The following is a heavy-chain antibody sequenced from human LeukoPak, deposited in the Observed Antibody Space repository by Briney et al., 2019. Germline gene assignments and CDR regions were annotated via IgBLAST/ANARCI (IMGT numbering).Heavy chain of an antibody. Sequence: PGGSLRLSCAASGFTFSSYAMHWVRQAPGKGLEWVAVISYDGSNKYYADSVKGRFTISRDNSENTLYLQVNSLRAEDTAVYYCARAGYCTNGVCYTGYYYMDVWGKGTTVTVSS. V-gene: IGHV3-30*04. CDR1: GFTFSSYA. CDR3: ARAGYCTNGVCYTGYYYMDV. J-gene: IGHJ6*03. D-gene: IGHD2-8*01. CDR2: ISYDGSNK.